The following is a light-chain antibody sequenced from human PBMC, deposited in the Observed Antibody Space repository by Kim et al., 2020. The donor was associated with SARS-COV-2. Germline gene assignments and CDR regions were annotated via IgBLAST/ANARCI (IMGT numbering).Light chain of an antibody. CDR3: QQYGSSPYT. V-gene: IGKV3-20*01. CDR2: VAS. CDR1: QSVNSLY. J-gene: IGKJ2*01. Sequence: SPASSATHSCRASQSVNSLYFACFQQQPGPAPRLLIYVASSRATGIPDRFSDSGSGTDFTLTISRLEPEDFAVYYSQQYGSSPYTFGQGPKLEI.